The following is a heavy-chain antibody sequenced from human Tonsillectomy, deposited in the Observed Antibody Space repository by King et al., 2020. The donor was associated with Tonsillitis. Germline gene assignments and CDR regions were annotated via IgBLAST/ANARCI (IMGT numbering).Heavy chain of an antibody. CDR3: EKLAAMVLFSAFDI. J-gene: IGHJ3*02. D-gene: IGHD5-18*01. V-gene: IGHV3-30*02. CDR2: IRYDENNK. Sequence: VQLVESGGGVVQPGGSLRLSCAASGFTFSNYDMHWVRQAPGKGLEWMAFIRYDENNKYYADSVKGRFTISRDNSKNTLYLQMNSLRAEDTAVYYCEKLAAMVLFSAFDIWGQGTMVTVSS. CDR1: GFTFSNYD.